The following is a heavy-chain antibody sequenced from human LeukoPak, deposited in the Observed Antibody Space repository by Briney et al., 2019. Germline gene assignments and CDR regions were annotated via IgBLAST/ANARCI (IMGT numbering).Heavy chain of an antibody. CDR2: IYNDGRS. V-gene: IGHV3-66*01. CDR3: AREGDGCSGGSCYSPYYYYYGMDV. CDR1: GFAVSSNY. D-gene: IGHD2-15*01. Sequence: GGSLRLSCAASGFAVSSNYMTWVRQAPGKGLEWVSVIYNDGRSYYADSVKGRFTISRDNPKNTLYLQMNSLRAEDTAVYYYAREGDGCSGGSCYSPYYYYYGMDVWGQGTTVTVSS. J-gene: IGHJ6*02.